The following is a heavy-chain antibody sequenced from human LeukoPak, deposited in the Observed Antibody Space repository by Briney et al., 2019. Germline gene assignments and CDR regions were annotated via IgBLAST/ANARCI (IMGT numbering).Heavy chain of an antibody. CDR3: ARDRGPAAMSAMGPDAFDI. CDR2: ISRSGGTI. D-gene: IGHD2-2*01. CDR1: GFTFGNYY. J-gene: IGHJ3*02. V-gene: IGHV3-11*01. Sequence: GRSLRLSRAAAGFTFGNYYMRSVRQHAGGWMGWVSYISRSGGTIYYAASVKGRFTISRDNAKNSLYLQMNRLRAEDTDVYYCARDRGPAAMSAMGPDAFDIWGQGTMVTVSS.